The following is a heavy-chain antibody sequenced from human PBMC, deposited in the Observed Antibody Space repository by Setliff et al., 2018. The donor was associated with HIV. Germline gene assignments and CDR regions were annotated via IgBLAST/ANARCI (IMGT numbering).Heavy chain of an antibody. CDR1: GFTFSTYA. J-gene: IGHJ3*02. Sequence: GGSLRLSCAASGFTFSTYAMSWVRQAPGKGLEWVSAISGSGSYTYYAGSVKGRFTISRDNSKNTLYLQMNSLRAEDTAVYYCARGTRIAVGPDAFDIWGQGTMVTVSS. V-gene: IGHV3-23*01. CDR2: ISGSGSYT. D-gene: IGHD6-19*01. CDR3: ARGTRIAVGPDAFDI.